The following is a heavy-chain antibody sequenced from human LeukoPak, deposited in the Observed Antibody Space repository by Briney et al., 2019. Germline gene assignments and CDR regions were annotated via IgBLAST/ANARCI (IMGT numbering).Heavy chain of an antibody. CDR2: IYHSGST. Sequence: SQTLSLTCAVSGGSISSGGYSWSWIRQPPGKGLEWIGYIYHSGSTYCNPSLKSRVTISVDRSKSQFSLKLSSVIAADTAVYYCARSRGDTSHFDYWGQGTLVTVSS. CDR3: ARSRGDTSHFDY. V-gene: IGHV4-30-2*01. CDR1: GGSISSGGYS. D-gene: IGHD3-16*01. J-gene: IGHJ4*02.